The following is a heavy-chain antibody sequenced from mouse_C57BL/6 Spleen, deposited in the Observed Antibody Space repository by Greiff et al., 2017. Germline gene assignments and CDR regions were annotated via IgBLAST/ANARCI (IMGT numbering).Heavy chain of an antibody. J-gene: IGHJ2*01. CDR3: ARGAYYGSSPYYFDY. CDR1: GYTFTSYG. D-gene: IGHD1-1*01. Sequence: VQLQQSGAELARPGASVKLSCKASGYTFTSYGISWVKQRTGQGLEWIGEIYPRSGNTYYNEKFKGKATLTADKSSSTAYMELRSLTSEDSAFYCGARGAYYGSSPYYFDYWGQGTTLTVSS. V-gene: IGHV1-81*01. CDR2: IYPRSGNT.